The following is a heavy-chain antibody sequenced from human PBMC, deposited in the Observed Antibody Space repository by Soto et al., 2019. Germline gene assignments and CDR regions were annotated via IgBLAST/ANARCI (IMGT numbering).Heavy chain of an antibody. Sequence: QVQLQESGPGLVKPSGTLSLTCAVSSGSITSSNWWSWVRQPPGKGLEWIGEIYHSGSTNYNPSLKSRVTISVDKSKNVFSLKLSSVTAADTAMYYSAGGAVAGTSPAYWGQGTLVTVSS. J-gene: IGHJ4*02. V-gene: IGHV4-4*02. CDR2: IYHSGST. CDR1: SGSITSSNW. CDR3: AGGAVAGTSPAY. D-gene: IGHD6-19*01.